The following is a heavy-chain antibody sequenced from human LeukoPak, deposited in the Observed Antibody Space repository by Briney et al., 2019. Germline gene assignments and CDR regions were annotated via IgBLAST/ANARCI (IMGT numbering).Heavy chain of an antibody. Sequence: ASVKVSCKASGYTFTSYGISWVRQAPGQGLEWMGWINPNSGGTNYAQKFQGRVTMTRDTSISTAYMELSRLRSDDTAVYYCARSALYYYDSSGYYPYWGQGTLVTVSS. CDR3: ARSALYYYDSSGYYPY. D-gene: IGHD3-22*01. CDR2: INPNSGGT. V-gene: IGHV1-2*02. J-gene: IGHJ4*02. CDR1: GYTFTSYG.